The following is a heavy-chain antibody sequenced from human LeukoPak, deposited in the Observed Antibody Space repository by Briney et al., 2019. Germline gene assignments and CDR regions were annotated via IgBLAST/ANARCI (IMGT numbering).Heavy chain of an antibody. CDR2: IWYDGSNK. J-gene: IGHJ4*02. CDR3: AKRNSDGDYVDY. Sequence: GGSLRLSCAASGFTFSSYGMHWVRQAPGKGPEWVAVIWYDGSNKYYADSVKGRFTISRDNSKNTLYLQMNSLRAEDTAVYYCAKRNSDGDYVDYWGQGTLVTVSS. D-gene: IGHD4-17*01. V-gene: IGHV3-33*06. CDR1: GFTFSSYG.